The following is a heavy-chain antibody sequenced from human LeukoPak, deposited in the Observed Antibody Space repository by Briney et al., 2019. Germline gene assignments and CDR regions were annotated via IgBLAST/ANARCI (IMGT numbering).Heavy chain of an antibody. CDR1: GFTFSDYY. CDR2: ISSRSSTI. V-gene: IGHV3-11*04. Sequence: GGSLRLSCAASGFTFSDYYMSWIRQAPGKGLEWVSYISSRSSTIYYADSVKGRFTISRDNAKNSLYLQMNSLRAEDTAVYYCARPAADCGGDCYWAFDYWGQGTLVTVSS. J-gene: IGHJ4*02. D-gene: IGHD2-21*01. CDR3: ARPAADCGGDCYWAFDY.